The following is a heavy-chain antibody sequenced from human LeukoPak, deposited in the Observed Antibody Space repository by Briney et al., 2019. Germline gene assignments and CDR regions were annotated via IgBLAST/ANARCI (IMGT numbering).Heavy chain of an antibody. V-gene: IGHV1-18*01. CDR1: GGTFSSYA. CDR3: ARVSESGYSYGLYWFDP. CDR2: ISAYSGNT. D-gene: IGHD5-18*01. J-gene: IGHJ5*02. Sequence: GSSVKVSCKASGGTFSSYAISWVRQAPGQGLEWMGWISAYSGNTNYAQKLQGRVTMTTDTSTSTAYMELRSLRSDDTAVYYCARVSESGYSYGLYWFDPWGQGTLVTVSS.